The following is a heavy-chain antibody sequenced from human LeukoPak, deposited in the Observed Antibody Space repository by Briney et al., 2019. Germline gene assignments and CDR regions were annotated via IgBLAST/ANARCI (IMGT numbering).Heavy chain of an antibody. Sequence: GGSLRLSCAASGFTFSIYGMYWVRQAPGKGLEWVAFIRYDGSNKYYEDSVKGRFTISRDNSKNTLYLQMNSLRAEDTAVYYCAKGAAGYDSSGYYAFDYWGQGTLATVSS. D-gene: IGHD3-22*01. CDR3: AKGAAGYDSSGYYAFDY. V-gene: IGHV3-30*02. CDR1: GFTFSIYG. CDR2: IRYDGSNK. J-gene: IGHJ4*02.